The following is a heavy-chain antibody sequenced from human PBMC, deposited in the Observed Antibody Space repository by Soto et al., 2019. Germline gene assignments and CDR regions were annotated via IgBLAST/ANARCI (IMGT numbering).Heavy chain of an antibody. Sequence: GASVKVSCKASGGTFSSYTISWVRQAPGQGLEWMGRIIPILGIANYAQKFQGRVTITADKSTSTAYMELSSLRSEDTAVYYCARAAWIAVAVVSDSWFDPWGQGT. V-gene: IGHV1-69*02. CDR1: GGTFSSYT. J-gene: IGHJ5*02. D-gene: IGHD6-19*01. CDR3: ARAAWIAVAVVSDSWFDP. CDR2: IIPILGIA.